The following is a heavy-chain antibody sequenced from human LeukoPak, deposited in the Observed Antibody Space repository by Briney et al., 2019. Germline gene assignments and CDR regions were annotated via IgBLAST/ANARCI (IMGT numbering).Heavy chain of an antibody. CDR2: IKQDGSEK. CDR3: ARHKYYYDSSGYPPAFDY. Sequence: PGESLRLSCAASGFTFSSDWMSWVRQAPGKGLERVANIKQDGSEKYYVDSVKGRFTISRDNTKNSLYLQMNSLRTEDTAVYYCARHKYYYDSSGYPPAFDYWGQGTLVTVSS. J-gene: IGHJ4*02. CDR1: GFTFSSDW. V-gene: IGHV3-7*01. D-gene: IGHD3-22*01.